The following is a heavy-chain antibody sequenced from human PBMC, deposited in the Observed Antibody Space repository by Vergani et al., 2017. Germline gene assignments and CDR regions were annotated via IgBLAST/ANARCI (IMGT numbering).Heavy chain of an antibody. D-gene: IGHD3-22*01. CDR2: IYTSAST. Sequence: QVQLQESGPGLVKPSETLSLTCTVSGCSISSYYWSWIRQPAGKGLEWIGRIYTSASTNYNPSLKSRVTMSVDTSKDQFSLKLSSVTAAAAAVYYCARVGYYDSSGKEAFDSWGQGTMVTVSS. V-gene: IGHV4-4*07. CDR1: GCSISSYY. CDR3: ARVGYYDSSGKEAFDS. J-gene: IGHJ3*02.